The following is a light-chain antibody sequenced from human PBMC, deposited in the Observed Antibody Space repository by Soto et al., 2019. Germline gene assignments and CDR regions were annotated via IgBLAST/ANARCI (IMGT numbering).Light chain of an antibody. CDR1: QSVSSSY. Sequence: EIVLTQSPATLSLSPGERATLSCRASQSVSSSYLAWYQQKPGQAPRLLIYRTSNRATGIPDRFSGSGSGTDITLTISRLEPEDFAVYWCQQYDSSPRTFGQGTKVDIK. V-gene: IGKV3-20*01. CDR3: QQYDSSPRT. J-gene: IGKJ1*01. CDR2: RTS.